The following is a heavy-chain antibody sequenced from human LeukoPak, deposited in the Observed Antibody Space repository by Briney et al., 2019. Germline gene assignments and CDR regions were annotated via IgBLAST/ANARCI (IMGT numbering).Heavy chain of an antibody. Sequence: RGSLRLSCAASGFTFSSYSMNWVRQAPGKGLEWVSYISSSSSTIYYADSVKGRFTISRDNAKNSLYLQMNSLRAEDTAVYYCAREKGSIAVAGTPSGWFDPWGQGTLVTVSS. CDR1: GFTFSSYS. D-gene: IGHD6-19*01. CDR3: AREKGSIAVAGTPSGWFDP. CDR2: ISSSSSTI. V-gene: IGHV3-48*01. J-gene: IGHJ5*02.